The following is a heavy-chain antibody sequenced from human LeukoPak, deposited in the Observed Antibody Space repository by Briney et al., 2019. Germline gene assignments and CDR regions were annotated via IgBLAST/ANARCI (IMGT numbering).Heavy chain of an antibody. J-gene: IGHJ4*02. CDR3: ARGLGNSGYYVIDY. D-gene: IGHD5-12*01. V-gene: IGHV1-2*02. Sequence: ASVKVSCKTSGYTFTGYYMHWVRQAPGQGLEWMGWINPNSGGTNYAQKFQGRVTMTRDTSISTAYMELSGMRSDDTAVYYCARGLGNSGYYVIDYWGQGTLVIVSS. CDR2: INPNSGGT. CDR1: GYTFTGYY.